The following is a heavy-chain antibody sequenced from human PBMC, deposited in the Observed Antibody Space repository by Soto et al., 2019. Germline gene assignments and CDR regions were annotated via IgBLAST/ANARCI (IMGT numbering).Heavy chain of an antibody. CDR3: ARSARGPYYDSSGFFFAASGWFDP. CDR1: GGSISSGGYS. D-gene: IGHD3-22*01. CDR2: IYRSGST. J-gene: IGHJ5*02. Sequence: NPSETLSLTCAVSGGSISSGGYSWSWIRQPPGKGLEWIGYIYRSGSTYYNPSLKSRVTISVDRSKNQFSLKLSSVTAADTAVYYCARSARGPYYDSSGFFFAASGWFDPWGQGTLVTVSS. V-gene: IGHV4-30-2*01.